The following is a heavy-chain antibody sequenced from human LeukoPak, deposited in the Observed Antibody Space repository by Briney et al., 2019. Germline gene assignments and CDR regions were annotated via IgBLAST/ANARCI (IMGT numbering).Heavy chain of an antibody. J-gene: IGHJ4*02. Sequence: GASVKVSCKASGYTFTSYGISWVRQAPGQGLEWMGGIIPIFGTANYAQKFQGRVTITTDESTSTAYMELSSLRSEDTAVYYCARASDTAMVNPFDYWGQGALVTVSS. CDR2: IIPIFGTA. V-gene: IGHV1-69*05. CDR1: GYTFTSYG. D-gene: IGHD5-18*01. CDR3: ARASDTAMVNPFDY.